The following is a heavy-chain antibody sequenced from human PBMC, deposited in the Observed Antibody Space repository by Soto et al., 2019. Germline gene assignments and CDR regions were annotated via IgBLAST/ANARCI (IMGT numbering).Heavy chain of an antibody. CDR3: ARDLSAVAHNWFDP. D-gene: IGHD6-19*01. J-gene: IGHJ5*02. CDR1: GYTFTSYG. V-gene: IGHV1-18*01. CDR2: ISAYNGNT. Sequence: ASVKVSCKASGYTFTSYGISWVRQAPGQGLKWMGWISAYNGNTNYAQKLQGRVTMTTDTSTSTAYMELRSLRSDDTAVYYCARDLSAVAHNWFDPWGQGTLVTVSS.